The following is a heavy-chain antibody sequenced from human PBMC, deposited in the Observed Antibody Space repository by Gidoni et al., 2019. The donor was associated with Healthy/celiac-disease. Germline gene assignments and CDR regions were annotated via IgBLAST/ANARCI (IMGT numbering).Heavy chain of an antibody. J-gene: IGHJ5*02. Sequence: EVQLVQSGAEVQQPGESLQISCQGSGYSFTSYWIGWVRQMPGKGLEWMGIIYPGDADTRYSPSFQGQVTISADKSISTAYLQWSSLKASDTAMYYCARQLRFTGWFDPWGQGTLVTVSS. CDR2: IYPGDADT. CDR3: ARQLRFTGWFDP. CDR1: GYSFTSYW. V-gene: IGHV5-51*01. D-gene: IGHD3-3*01.